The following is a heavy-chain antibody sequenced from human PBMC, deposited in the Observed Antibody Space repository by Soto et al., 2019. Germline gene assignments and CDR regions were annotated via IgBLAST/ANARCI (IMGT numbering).Heavy chain of an antibody. CDR2: ISGSGFST. Sequence: EVQLLESGGGLVQPGGSLRLSCAASGLTSGPYGMTWVRQAPGRGLEWVSTISGSGFSTHYAESVQGRFTISRDNSKKTMYLQMNSLRAEDTAVYYCAKDPTPRHFLFIHYFDSWGQGSLVTVSS. D-gene: IGHD3-10*02. J-gene: IGHJ4*02. V-gene: IGHV3-23*01. CDR1: GLTSGPYG. CDR3: AKDPTPRHFLFIHYFDS.